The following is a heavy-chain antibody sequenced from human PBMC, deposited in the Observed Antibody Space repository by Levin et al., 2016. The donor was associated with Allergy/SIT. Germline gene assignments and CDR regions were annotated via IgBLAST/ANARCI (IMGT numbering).Heavy chain of an antibody. J-gene: IGHJ4*02. CDR1: GFTVSSNY. Sequence: GESLKISCAASGFTVSSNYMSWVRQAPGKGLEWVGRTRNKANSYTTEYAASVKGRFTISRDDSKNSLYLQMNSLRAEDTAVYYCARDRGSHYAYWGQGALVTVSS. D-gene: IGHD1-26*01. V-gene: IGHV3-72*01. CDR3: ARDRGSHYAY. CDR2: TRNKANSYTT.